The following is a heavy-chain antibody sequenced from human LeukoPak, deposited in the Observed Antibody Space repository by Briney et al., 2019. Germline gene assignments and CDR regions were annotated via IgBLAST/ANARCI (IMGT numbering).Heavy chain of an antibody. V-gene: IGHV1-18*01. D-gene: IGHD2-15*01. J-gene: IGHJ4*02. CDR2: ISAYNGNT. CDR3: ARASYCIGGSCYSDY. CDR1: VYTFTSYS. Sequence: ASVKVSCKASVYTFTSYSISWVRQAPGQGLEWMGWISAYNGNTIYAQKVKGRVTMTTDTSTSTAYMELRSLKSDDTAVYYCARASYCIGGSCYSDYWGQGTLVTVSS.